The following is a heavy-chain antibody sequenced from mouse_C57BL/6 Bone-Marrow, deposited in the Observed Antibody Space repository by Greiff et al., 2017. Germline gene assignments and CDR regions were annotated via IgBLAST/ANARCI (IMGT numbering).Heavy chain of an antibody. D-gene: IGHD4-1*01. CDR2: IHPNSGST. V-gene: IGHV1-64*01. Sequence: VQLQQPGAELVKPGASVKLSCKASGYTFTSYWMHWVKQRPGQGLEWIGMIHPNSGSTNYNEKFKSKATLTVDKSSSAAYMQLSSLTSEDSAVYYCARRDLGPFDYWGQGTTLTVSS. J-gene: IGHJ2*01. CDR3: ARRDLGPFDY. CDR1: GYTFTSYW.